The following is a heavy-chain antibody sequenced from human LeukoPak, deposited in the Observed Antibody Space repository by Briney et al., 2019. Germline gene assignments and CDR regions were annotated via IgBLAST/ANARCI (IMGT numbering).Heavy chain of an antibody. CDR3: ARWGQWLVLSAFDI. CDR1: GGSISSSSYY. Sequence: PSETLSLTCTVAGGSISSSSYYWGWIRQPPGKGLEWIGSIYYSGSTYYNPSLKSRVTISVDTSKNQFSLKLSSVTAADTAVYYCARWGQWLVLSAFDIWGQGTMVTVSS. CDR2: IYYSGST. J-gene: IGHJ3*02. D-gene: IGHD6-19*01. V-gene: IGHV4-39*07.